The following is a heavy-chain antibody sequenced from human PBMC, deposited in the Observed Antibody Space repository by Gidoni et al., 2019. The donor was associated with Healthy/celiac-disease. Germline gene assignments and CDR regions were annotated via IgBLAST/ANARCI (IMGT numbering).Heavy chain of an antibody. J-gene: IGHJ5*02. CDR1: GGSISSGSYY. CDR3: AREMLPYCSGGSCYSVSWSWFDP. V-gene: IGHV4-61*02. D-gene: IGHD2-15*01. Sequence: QVQLQESGPGLVKPSQTLSLTCTVSGGSISSGSYYWSWIRQPAGKGLEWIGRIYTSGSTNYNPSLKSRVTMSVDTSKNQFSLKLSSVTAADTAVYYCAREMLPYCSGGSCYSVSWSWFDPWGQGTLVTVSS. CDR2: IYTSGST.